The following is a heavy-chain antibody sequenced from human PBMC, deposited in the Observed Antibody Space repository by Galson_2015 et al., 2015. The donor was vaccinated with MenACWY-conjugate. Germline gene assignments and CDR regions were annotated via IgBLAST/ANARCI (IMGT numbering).Heavy chain of an antibody. CDR2: INPSGGST. Sequence: SVKVSCKASGYTFTSYAMHWVRQAPGQRLEWMGIINPSGGSTSYAQKFQGRVTMTRDTSTSTVYMELSSLRSEDTAVYYCARSLKAGGGGFDLWGRGTLVTVSS. CDR3: ARSLKAGGGGFDL. D-gene: IGHD3-16*01. V-gene: IGHV1-46*03. J-gene: IGHJ2*01. CDR1: GYTFTSYA.